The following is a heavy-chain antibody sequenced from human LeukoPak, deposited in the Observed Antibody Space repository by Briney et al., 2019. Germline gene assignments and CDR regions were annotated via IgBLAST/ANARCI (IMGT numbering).Heavy chain of an antibody. CDR2: IYYSGST. J-gene: IGHJ3*02. D-gene: IGHD3-9*01. Sequence: SSETLSLTCTVSGGSISSYYWSWIRQPPGKGLEWIGYIYYSGSTNYNPSLKSRVTISVDTSKNQFSLKLSSVTAADTAVYYCARVVNFDRQAHAFDIWGQGTMVTVSS. CDR3: ARVVNFDRQAHAFDI. V-gene: IGHV4-59*01. CDR1: GGSISSYY.